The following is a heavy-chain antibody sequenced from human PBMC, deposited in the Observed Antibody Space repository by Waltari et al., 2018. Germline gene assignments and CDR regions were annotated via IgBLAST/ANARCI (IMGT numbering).Heavy chain of an antibody. CDR2: IRSSGTPI. V-gene: IGHV3-48*03. CDR3: ARGRSGSYFRYFDY. D-gene: IGHD1-26*01. J-gene: IGHJ4*02. Sequence: EVQLVESGGGLVQPGGSLRLSCADSGFTFSSYEMNWVRQAPGKGLGRVSGIRSSGTPIYYANSVKGRFTISRDNAKNSLYLQMNSLRAEDTAVYYCARGRSGSYFRYFDYWGQGALVTVSS. CDR1: GFTFSSYE.